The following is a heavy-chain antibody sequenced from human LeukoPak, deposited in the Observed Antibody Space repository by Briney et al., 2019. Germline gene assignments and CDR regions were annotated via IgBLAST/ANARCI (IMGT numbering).Heavy chain of an antibody. CDR3: HAEGVPAARRTLSARLLHYYYGMDV. J-gene: IGHJ6*02. Sequence: ASVKVSCKASGYTFTGYYMHWVRQAPGQGLEWMGWINPNSGGTNYAQKFQGRVTMTRDTSISTAYMELSRLRSDVTAVYYCHAEGVPAARRTLSARLLHYYYGMDVWGQGTTVTVSS. V-gene: IGHV1-2*02. CDR2: INPNSGGT. D-gene: IGHD2-2*01. CDR1: GYTFTGYY.